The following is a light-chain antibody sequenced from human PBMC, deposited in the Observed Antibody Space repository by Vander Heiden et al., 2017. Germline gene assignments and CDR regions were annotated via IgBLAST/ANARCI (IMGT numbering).Light chain of an antibody. V-gene: IGLV3-19*01. CDR3: NSRDSSGNNQRV. CDR1: SPRSYY. J-gene: IGLJ3*02. Sequence: SSELTQDPAVSVALGQTGRITCQGASPRSYYARWYPQKPGQAPVLVIYGKNTRPSGIPDRFSGSSSGNTAAWTITGAQAEDEADYYCNSRDSSGNNQRVFGGGTKLTVL. CDR2: GKN.